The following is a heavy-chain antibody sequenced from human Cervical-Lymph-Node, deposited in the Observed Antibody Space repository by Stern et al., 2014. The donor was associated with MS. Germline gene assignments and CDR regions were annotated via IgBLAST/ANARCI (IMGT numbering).Heavy chain of an antibody. J-gene: IGHJ1*01. CDR2: ISGYNGNT. CDR3: ARVYCSGGNCQTPLQH. D-gene: IGHD2-15*01. CDR1: GFTFTSYG. Sequence: VHLVESGAEVKMPGASVQVSCKASGFTFTSYGISWVRQAPGQRLEWMGWISGYNGNTNYAQKLQGRVTMTTDTSTTTAYMELRSLRSDDTAVYYCARVYCSGGNCQTPLQHWGQGTLVTVSS. V-gene: IGHV1-18*01.